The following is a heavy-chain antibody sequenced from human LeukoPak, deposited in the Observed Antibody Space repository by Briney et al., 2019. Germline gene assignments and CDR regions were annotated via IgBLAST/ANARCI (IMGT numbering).Heavy chain of an antibody. CDR3: ARDRPGIAVAERAQIHFDY. D-gene: IGHD6-19*01. CDR2: ISAYNGNT. Sequence: SSVKVSCKASGYTFTSSCISWVRQAPGQGLEWMGWISAYNGNTNYAQKLQGRVTMTTDTSTSTAYMELRSLRSDDTAVYYCARDRPGIAVAERAQIHFDYWGQGTLVTVSS. V-gene: IGHV1-18*01. CDR1: GYTFTSSC. J-gene: IGHJ4*02.